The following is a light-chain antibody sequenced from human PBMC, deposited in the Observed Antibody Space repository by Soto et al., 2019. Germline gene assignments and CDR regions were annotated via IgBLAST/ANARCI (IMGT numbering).Light chain of an antibody. CDR3: SSYTSNSTQV. Sequence: QSALTQPASVSGSPGQSITISCTGTSSDVGGYNYVSWYQQHPGKAPKLMIYEVNNRPSGVSNRFSGSKSGNTASLTISGLQAEDEADYYCSSYTSNSTQVFGTGTKLTVL. CDR1: SSDVGGYNY. J-gene: IGLJ1*01. V-gene: IGLV2-14*01. CDR2: EVN.